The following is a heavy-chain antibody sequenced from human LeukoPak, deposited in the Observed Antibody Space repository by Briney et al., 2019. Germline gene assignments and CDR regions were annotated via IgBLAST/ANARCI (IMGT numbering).Heavy chain of an antibody. CDR2: IYYSGST. CDR1: GGSISSSSYY. J-gene: IGHJ4*02. Sequence: PSETLSLTCTVSGGSISSSSYYWGWIRQPPGKGLEWIGSIYYSGSTYYNPSLKSRVTISVDTSKNQFSLKLSSVTAENMVLYHCLRRYFSFDSTGPGKLVTVSS. V-gene: IGHV4-39*01. CDR3: LRRYFSFDS. D-gene: IGHD2/OR15-2a*01.